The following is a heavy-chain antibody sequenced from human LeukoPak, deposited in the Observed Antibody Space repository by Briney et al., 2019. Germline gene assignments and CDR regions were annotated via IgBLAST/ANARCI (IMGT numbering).Heavy chain of an antibody. CDR3: AKDSDIAVAGSDDALDV. CDR2: ISFDGSIE. CDR1: GFTFSNAW. J-gene: IGHJ3*01. Sequence: PGGSLRLSCAASGFTFSNAWMSWVRQTPGKGLEWVALISFDGSIEYYVDSVKGRFTISRDNSKNTLFLQMNSLRPEDTAVYYCAKDSDIAVAGSDDALDVWGQGTMVTVSS. V-gene: IGHV3-30*18. D-gene: IGHD6-19*01.